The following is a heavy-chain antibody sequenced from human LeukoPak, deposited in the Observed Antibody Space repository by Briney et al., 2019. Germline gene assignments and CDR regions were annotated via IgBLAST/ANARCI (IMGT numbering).Heavy chain of an antibody. CDR2: IYPGDSET. D-gene: IGHD7-27*01. CDR3: ARLGIGTFDI. J-gene: IGHJ3*02. V-gene: IGHV5-51*01. CDR1: GYNFSNQW. Sequence: FKDSGYNFSNQWIGWVRQMPGKGLEWMGIIYPGDSETRYSPSFQGQVTISADKSISTAYLQWSNLKASDTAMYYCARLGIGTFDIWGQGTMVTVSS.